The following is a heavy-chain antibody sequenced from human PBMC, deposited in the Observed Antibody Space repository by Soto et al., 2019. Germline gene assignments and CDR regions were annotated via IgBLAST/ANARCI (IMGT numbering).Heavy chain of an antibody. D-gene: IGHD3-22*01. V-gene: IGHV4-30-4*01. CDR1: GGSISSGDYY. J-gene: IGHJ3*02. Sequence: SETLSLTCTVSGGSISSGDYYWSWIRQPPGKGLEWIGYIYYSGSTYYNPSLKSRVTISVDTSKNQFSLKLSSVTAADTAVYYCARDLGDSSGYLVGGVDQDIWGQGTMVTVSS. CDR2: IYYSGST. CDR3: ARDLGDSSGYLVGGVDQDI.